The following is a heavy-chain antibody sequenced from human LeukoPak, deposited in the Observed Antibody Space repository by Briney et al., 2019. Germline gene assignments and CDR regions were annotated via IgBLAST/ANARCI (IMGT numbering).Heavy chain of an antibody. D-gene: IGHD1-14*01. V-gene: IGHV3-23*01. Sequence: GGSLRLSCAASGFTFSSYAMSWVRQAPGKGLEWVSAISGSGGSTYYADSVKGRFTISRDNSKNTLYLQMNSLRAEDTAVHYCAKRPGFPYYYYGMDVWGQGTTVTVSS. CDR3: AKRPGFPYYYYGMDV. CDR1: GFTFSSYA. CDR2: ISGSGGST. J-gene: IGHJ6*02.